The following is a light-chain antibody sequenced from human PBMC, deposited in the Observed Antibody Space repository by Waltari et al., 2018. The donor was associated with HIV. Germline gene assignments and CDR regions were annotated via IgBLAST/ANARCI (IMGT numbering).Light chain of an antibody. J-gene: IGKJ4*01. CDR2: WAS. V-gene: IGKV4-1*01. CDR3: QQYYTTPLT. CDR1: QSLLYSSSRKNY. Sequence: DIVMPKFPDSLAVSLGEGATFNRKASQSLLYSSSRKNYLAWYQQKPGQPPKLLIYWASTRESGVPDRFSGSGSGTHFTLAISSLQAEDGAVYYCQQYYTTPLTFGGGTKVEIK.